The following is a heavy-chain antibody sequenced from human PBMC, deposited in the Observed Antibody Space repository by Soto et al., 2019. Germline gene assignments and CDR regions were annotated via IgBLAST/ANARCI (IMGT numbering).Heavy chain of an antibody. Sequence: GESLKISCAASGFTFSSYSMNWVRQAPGKGLEWVSYISSSSSTIYYADSVKGRFTISRDNAKNSLYLQMNSLRAEDTAVYYCARDVFPLAIDYWGQGTLVTVSS. CDR3: ARDVFPLAIDY. V-gene: IGHV3-48*01. J-gene: IGHJ4*02. CDR1: GFTFSSYS. CDR2: ISSSSSTI. D-gene: IGHD2-8*01.